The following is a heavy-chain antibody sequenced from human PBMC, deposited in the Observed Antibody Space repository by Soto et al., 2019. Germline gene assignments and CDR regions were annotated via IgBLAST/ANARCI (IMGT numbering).Heavy chain of an antibody. V-gene: IGHV3-33*01. CDR1: GFTFSSYG. D-gene: IGHD2-2*02. CDR3: ARDFSAIGPFDY. J-gene: IGHJ4*02. Sequence: GGSLRLSCAASGFTFSSYGMHWVRQAPGKGLEWVAVIWYDGSNKYYADSVKGRFTISRDNSKNTLYLQMNSLRAEDTAVYYCARDFSAIGPFDYWGQGTLVTVSS. CDR2: IWYDGSNK.